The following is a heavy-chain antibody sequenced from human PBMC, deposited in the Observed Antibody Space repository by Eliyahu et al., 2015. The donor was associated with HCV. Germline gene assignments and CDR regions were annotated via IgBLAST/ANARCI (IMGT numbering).Heavy chain of an antibody. V-gene: IGHV3-30*03. D-gene: IGHD1-26*01. CDR2: ISYDEKDT. CDR1: GFTFSNHX. Sequence: QVHLVXSXGGAVQPGRSLRLSXAXSGFTFSNHXMHWVRXPPGGGLEWVAVISYDEKDTYYLDSVKGRFIVSRDNAKNTMYLEMNSLRHEDAAVYYCARGYTGSCIDYWGQGTLVTVSS. CDR3: ARGYTGSCIDY. J-gene: IGHJ4*02.